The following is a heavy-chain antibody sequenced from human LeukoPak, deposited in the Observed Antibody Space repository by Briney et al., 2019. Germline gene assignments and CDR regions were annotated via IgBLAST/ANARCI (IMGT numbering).Heavy chain of an antibody. J-gene: IGHJ4*02. CDR3: AREGGPYYYDSSGYPETDY. Sequence: GGSLRLSCAASGFTFSSYGMHWVCQAPGKGLEWEAVIWYDGSNKYYADSVKGRFTISRDNSKNTLYLQMNSLRAEDTAVYYCAREGGPYYYDSSGYPETDYWGQGTLVTVSS. CDR2: IWYDGSNK. CDR1: GFTFSSYG. D-gene: IGHD3-22*01. V-gene: IGHV3-33*01.